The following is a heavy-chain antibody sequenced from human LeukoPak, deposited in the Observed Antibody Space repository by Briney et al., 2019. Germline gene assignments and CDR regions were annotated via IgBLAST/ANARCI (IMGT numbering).Heavy chain of an antibody. CDR3: ARGVYDSSGYYYQSPYYFDY. J-gene: IGHJ4*02. V-gene: IGHV4-34*01. Sequence: PSETLSLTCAVYGGSFSGYYWSWIRQPPGKGLEWIGEINHSGSTNYNPSLKSRVTISVDTSKNQFSLKLSSVPAADTAVYYCARGVYDSSGYYYQSPYYFDYWGQGTLVTVSS. D-gene: IGHD3-22*01. CDR1: GGSFSGYY. CDR2: INHSGST.